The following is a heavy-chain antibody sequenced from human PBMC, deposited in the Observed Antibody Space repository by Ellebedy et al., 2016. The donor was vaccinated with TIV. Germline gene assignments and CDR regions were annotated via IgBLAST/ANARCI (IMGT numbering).Heavy chain of an antibody. Sequence: AASVKVSCKASGYTFTSYAMHWVRQAPGQRLEWMGWINAGNGNTKYSQKFQGRVTITRDTTASTAYMELSSLRSEDTAVYYCARELKGINEYYYNYWGQGTLVTVSS. J-gene: IGHJ4*02. V-gene: IGHV1-3*01. CDR1: GYTFTSYA. D-gene: IGHD3-22*01. CDR3: ARELKGINEYYYNY. CDR2: INAGNGNT.